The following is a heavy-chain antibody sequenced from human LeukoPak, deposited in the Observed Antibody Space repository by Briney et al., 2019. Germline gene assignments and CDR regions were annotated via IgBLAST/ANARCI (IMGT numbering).Heavy chain of an antibody. V-gene: IGHV4-61*08. CDR3: AREGIAAAGITY. D-gene: IGHD6-13*01. CDR2: INYSGST. J-gene: IGHJ4*02. Sequence: SETLSLTCSVSGGSISSGGYYWSWIRQHPGKGLEWIGYINYSGSTNYNPSLKSRVTISVDTSKNQFSLKLSSVTAADTAVYYCAREGIAAAGITYWGRGTLVTVSS. CDR1: GGSISSGGYY.